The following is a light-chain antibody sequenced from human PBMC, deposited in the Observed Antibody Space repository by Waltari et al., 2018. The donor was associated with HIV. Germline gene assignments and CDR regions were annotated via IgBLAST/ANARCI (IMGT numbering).Light chain of an antibody. CDR1: SSDIGGYNY. CDR3: CSYAGSRTWV. V-gene: IGLV2-23*02. J-gene: IGLJ3*02. Sequence: QSALTQPASVSGSPGQSITISCTGTSSDIGGYNYVSWYQQHPGKAPKLMIYDVSKRPSWVSNRFSGSKSCNTASLTISGLQAEDETDYYCCSYAGSRTWVFGGGTKLTVL. CDR2: DVS.